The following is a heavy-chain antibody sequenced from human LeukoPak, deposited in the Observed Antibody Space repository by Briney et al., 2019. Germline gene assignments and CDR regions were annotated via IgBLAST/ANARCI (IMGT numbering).Heavy chain of an antibody. D-gene: IGHD3-22*01. V-gene: IGHV3-7*01. CDR2: IKQDGRVK. CDR3: ARRRTNYDGNGSFDY. J-gene: IGHJ4*02. CDR1: GFIFSDYW. Sequence: GGSLRLSCEASGFIFSDYWMNWVRQAPGKGLEWVANIKQDGRVKYYVDSVKGRFTISRDNAMNSLYLQMNTLRVEDTAVYFCARRRTNYDGNGSFDYWGPGTLVSVSS.